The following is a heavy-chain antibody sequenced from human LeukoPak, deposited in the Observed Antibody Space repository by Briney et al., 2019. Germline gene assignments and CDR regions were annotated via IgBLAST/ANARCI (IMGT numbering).Heavy chain of an antibody. CDR3: AREMGGYPFDY. V-gene: IGHV3-23*01. CDR1: GFTFSSYG. Sequence: GGSLRLSCAASGFTFSSYGMSWVRQAPGKGLEWVSAISGSGGGTYYADSVKGRFTISRDNSKNTLYLQMNSLRAEDTAIYYCAREMGGYPFDYWGQGTLVTVSS. D-gene: IGHD5-12*01. J-gene: IGHJ4*02. CDR2: ISGSGGGT.